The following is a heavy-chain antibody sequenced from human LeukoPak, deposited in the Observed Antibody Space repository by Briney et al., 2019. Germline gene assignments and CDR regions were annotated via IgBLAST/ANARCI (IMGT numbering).Heavy chain of an antibody. J-gene: IGHJ5*02. CDR3: ARGNYGDYGFDP. CDR1: GGSFSSGDKY. CDR2: IYYSGST. D-gene: IGHD4-17*01. Sequence: SXXLSLTCTVSGGSFSSGDKYWSWNGQAQGKGREWNVYIYYSGSTYYTPSLKSRVTISVDTSKNQFSLKLSSVTAADTAVYYCARGNYGDYGFDPWGQGTLVTVSS. V-gene: IGHV4-39*01.